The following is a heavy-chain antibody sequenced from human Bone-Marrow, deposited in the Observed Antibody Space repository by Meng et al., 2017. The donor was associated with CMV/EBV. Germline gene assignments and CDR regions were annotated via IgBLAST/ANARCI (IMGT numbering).Heavy chain of an antibody. D-gene: IGHD2-21*01. V-gene: IGHV1-69*05. Sequence: SVKVSCKASGYTFTSYGISWVRQAPGQGLEWMGGITPIFGAANYAQKFQGRVKITTDESTSTAYMELSSLRSEDTAVYYCARVGFGYCGGDCWNWGQGTLVTVSS. CDR1: GYTFTSYG. J-gene: IGHJ4*02. CDR3: ARVGFGYCGGDCWN. CDR2: ITPIFGAA.